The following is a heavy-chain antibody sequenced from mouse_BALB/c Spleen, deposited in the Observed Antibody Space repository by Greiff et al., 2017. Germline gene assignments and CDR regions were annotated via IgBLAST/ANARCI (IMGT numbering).Heavy chain of an antibody. CDR3: ARRITTGYIDY. CDR2: INSNGGST. CDR1: GFTFSSYY. D-gene: IGHD1-2*01. V-gene: IGHV5-6-2*01. Sequence: EVQRVESGGGLVKLGGSLKLSCAASGFTFSSYYMSWVRQTPEKRLELVAAINSNGGSTYYPDTVKGRFTISRDNAKNTLYLQMSSLKSEDTALCYCARRITTGYIDYWGEGTTLTVSS. J-gene: IGHJ2*01.